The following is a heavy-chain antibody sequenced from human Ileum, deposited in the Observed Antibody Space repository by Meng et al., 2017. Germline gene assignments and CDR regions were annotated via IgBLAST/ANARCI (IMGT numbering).Heavy chain of an antibody. CDR2: IYWDDDK. V-gene: IGHV2-5*02. CDR3: AHSPQGYFDY. CDR1: GFSLAISGVS. J-gene: IGHJ4*02. Sequence: QITLKETGPALVKATQTLTLTCNFSGFSLAISGVSVAWIRQPPGEALEWLALIYWDDDKRYSPSLKNRLAITKDTSKNQVVLTMTNMDPMDTGTYYCAHSPQGYFDYWGPGTLVTVSS.